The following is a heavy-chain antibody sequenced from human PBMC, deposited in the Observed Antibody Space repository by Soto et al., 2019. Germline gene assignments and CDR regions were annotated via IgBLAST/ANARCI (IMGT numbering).Heavy chain of an antibody. CDR2: IYSGGNT. CDR3: AGQSYESRGYFSAY. CDR1: GGSSSSTTYY. Sequence: QLLLQESGPGLVKPSETLSLTCTVSGGSSSSTTYYWGWIRQSPGKGLEWIGNIYSGGNTYYIPPLKSRVSISVDTSKRHLSPQLISVTAADTAVYYCAGQSYESRGYFSAYWGQGTLVTVSS. V-gene: IGHV4-39*01. D-gene: IGHD3-22*01. J-gene: IGHJ4*02.